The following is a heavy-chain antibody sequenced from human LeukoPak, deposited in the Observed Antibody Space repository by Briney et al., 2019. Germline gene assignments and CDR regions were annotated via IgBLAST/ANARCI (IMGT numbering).Heavy chain of an antibody. Sequence: GGSLRLSCAASGFTFSSYSMNRVRQAPGKGLEWVSSISSSSSYIYYADSVKGRFTISRDNAKNSLYLQMNSLRAEDTAVYYCARERGDTVTTSYYYMDVWGKGTTVTVSS. J-gene: IGHJ6*03. CDR3: ARERGDTVTTSYYYMDV. CDR2: ISSSSSYI. V-gene: IGHV3-21*01. CDR1: GFTFSSYS. D-gene: IGHD4-17*01.